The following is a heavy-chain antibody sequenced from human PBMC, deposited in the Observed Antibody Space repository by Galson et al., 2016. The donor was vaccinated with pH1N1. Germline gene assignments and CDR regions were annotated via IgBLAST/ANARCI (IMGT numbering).Heavy chain of an antibody. CDR1: GFSLTNSGVA. J-gene: IGHJ4*02. V-gene: IGHV2-5*02. Sequence: PALVKPTQTLTLTCTFSGFSLTNSGVAVGWIRQPPGKALEWLALFYWVGDQRSSPSLKSRLTITKDTSKNQVVLTMTNVDPVDTATYYCAHRRRGSGTPGVYDYWGQGTLVTVSS. CDR2: FYWVGDQ. D-gene: IGHD3-10*01. CDR3: AHRRRGSGTPGVYDY.